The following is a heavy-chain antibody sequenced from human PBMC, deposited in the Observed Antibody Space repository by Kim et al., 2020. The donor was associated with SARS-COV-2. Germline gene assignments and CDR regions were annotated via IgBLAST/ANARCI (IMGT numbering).Heavy chain of an antibody. CDR2: VSGSGGST. V-gene: IGHV3-23*01. J-gene: IGHJ4*02. CDR3: AKGIVARLLGGPNDY. CDR1: GFTFNSCA. Sequence: GGSLRLSCATSGFTFNSCAMGWVRQAPGKGLEWVSGVSGSGGSTYYADSVKGRFTISRDNSKNTLYLQMNSLRVEDTAVYYCAKGIVARLLGGPNDYWGQGTLVTVSS. D-gene: IGHD2-15*01.